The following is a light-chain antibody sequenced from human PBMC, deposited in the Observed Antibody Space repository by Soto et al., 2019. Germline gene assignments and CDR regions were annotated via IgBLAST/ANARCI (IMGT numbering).Light chain of an antibody. Sequence: TQSPSSLSASVGDRVTITCRASQTIDSYLNWYQQKPGKAPRLLIYGASSRATGIPDRFSGSGSGTDFTLTISRLEPEDFAVYYCQQYGSSQYTFGQGTKLEIK. J-gene: IGKJ2*01. V-gene: IGKV3-20*01. CDR3: QQYGSSQYT. CDR1: QTIDSY. CDR2: GAS.